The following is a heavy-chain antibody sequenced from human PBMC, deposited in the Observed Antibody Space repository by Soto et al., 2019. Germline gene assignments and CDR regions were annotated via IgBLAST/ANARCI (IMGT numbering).Heavy chain of an antibody. J-gene: IGHJ6*02. Sequence: PSQTLSLTCAISGDSVSSNSAAWNWIRQSPSRGLEWLGRTYYRSKWYNDYAVSVKSRITINPDTSRNQVVLTMTDMDPVDTATYYCARSYSSHSPYQFHGMDVWGQGTTVTVSS. CDR1: GDSVSSNSAA. D-gene: IGHD6-13*01. CDR3: ARSYSSHSPYQFHGMDV. V-gene: IGHV6-1*01. CDR2: TYYRSKWYN.